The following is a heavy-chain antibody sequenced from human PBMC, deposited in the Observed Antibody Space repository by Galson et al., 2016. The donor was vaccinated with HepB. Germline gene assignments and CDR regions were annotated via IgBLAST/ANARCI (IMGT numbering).Heavy chain of an antibody. CDR3: ARQDLWSIEY. V-gene: IGHV4-4*02. CDR2: IYPSGST. CDR1: GGSITTSHW. J-gene: IGHJ4*02. D-gene: IGHD2-21*01. Sequence: ETLSLTCAVSGGSITTSHWWSWVRQPPGEGLEWIGEIYPSGSTNYHPSLKSRVTISLDKSEDQFSLKMTSVTAADTALYYCARQDLWSIEYWGQGILVTVSS.